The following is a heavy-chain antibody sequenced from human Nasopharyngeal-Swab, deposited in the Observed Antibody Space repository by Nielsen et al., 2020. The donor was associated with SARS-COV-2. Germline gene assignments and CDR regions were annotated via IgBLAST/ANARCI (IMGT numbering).Heavy chain of an antibody. CDR1: GFSFGDST. CDR2: IAWCGGSI. J-gene: IGHJ4*02. CDR3: AKDRGGSAWALDY. Sequence: GASQNISSAASGFSFGDSTMHWLRPAPGKGLECVALIAWCGGSIFSADSVKGRFTISSDNSKNSLYLEMNRLTTEDTAFYYCAKDRGGSAWALDYWGRRTLVTVSS. D-gene: IGHD6-19*01. V-gene: IGHV3-43*01.